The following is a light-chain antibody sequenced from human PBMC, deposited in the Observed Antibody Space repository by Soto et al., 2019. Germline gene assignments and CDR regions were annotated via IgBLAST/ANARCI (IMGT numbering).Light chain of an antibody. CDR1: SSNIGAGYD. CDR2: GNT. V-gene: IGLV1-40*01. CDR3: QSYDNSLSGSRV. Sequence: QLVLTQPPSVSGAPGQRVTISCTGTSSNIGAGYDVHWYQQLPGTAPKLLIHGNTNRPSGVPDRFSGSRSGTSASLAITGLQAEDEADYYCQSYDNSLSGSRVFGGGTKVTVL. J-gene: IGLJ2*01.